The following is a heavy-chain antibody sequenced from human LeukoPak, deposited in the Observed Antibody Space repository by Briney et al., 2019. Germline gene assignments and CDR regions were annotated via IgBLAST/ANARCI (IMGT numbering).Heavy chain of an antibody. CDR3: AKDLYSSSWYYGMDV. CDR2: ISGSGGNT. D-gene: IGHD6-6*01. Sequence: GGSLRLSCAASGFTFSGYAMSWVRQAPGKGLQWVSAISGSGGNTYYADSVKGRFTISRDNSKNTLYLQMNSLRAEDTAVYYCAKDLYSSSWYYGMDVWGQGTTVTVSS. V-gene: IGHV3-23*01. CDR1: GFTFSGYA. J-gene: IGHJ6*02.